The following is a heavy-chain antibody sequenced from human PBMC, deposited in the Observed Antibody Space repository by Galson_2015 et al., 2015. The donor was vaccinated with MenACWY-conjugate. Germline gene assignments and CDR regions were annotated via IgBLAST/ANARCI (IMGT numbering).Heavy chain of an antibody. CDR2: ISSSVGSR. Sequence: SLRLSCAASGFTFSSYAMSWVRQAPGKGLEWVSAISSSVGSRYYADSVKGRFTISRDNSKNTLYLQMNSLRAEDTAVYYCAKDGGFSECLLYEDDYWGQGTLVTVSS. CDR3: AKDGGFSECLLYEDDY. V-gene: IGHV3-23*01. CDR1: GFTFSSYA. J-gene: IGHJ4*02. D-gene: IGHD3-3*01.